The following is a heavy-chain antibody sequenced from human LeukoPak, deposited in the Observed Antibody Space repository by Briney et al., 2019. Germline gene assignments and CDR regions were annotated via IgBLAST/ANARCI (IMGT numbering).Heavy chain of an antibody. CDR1: GFTFSSHS. J-gene: IGHJ4*02. V-gene: IGHV3-21*01. CDR3: ARQQNIAAAGTVD. CDR2: ISSSSSYT. Sequence: GGSLRLSCAASGFTFSSHSVNWVRQAPGKGLEWVSSISSSSSYTYYADSVKGRFTISRDNAKNSLYLQMNSLRAEDTAVYYCARQQNIAAAGTVDWGQGTLVTVSS. D-gene: IGHD6-13*01.